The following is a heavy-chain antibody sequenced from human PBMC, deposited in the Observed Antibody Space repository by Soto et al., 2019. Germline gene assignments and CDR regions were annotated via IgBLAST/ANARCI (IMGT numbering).Heavy chain of an antibody. CDR1: GGSISSGGYY. J-gene: IGHJ5*02. CDR3: ARAVPVRFHNWFDP. D-gene: IGHD3-3*01. CDR2: INHSGST. V-gene: IGHV4-39*07. Sequence: SETLSLTCTVSGGSISSGGYYWSWIRQHPGKGLEWIGEINHSGSTNYNPSLKSRVTISVDTSKNQFSLKLSSVTAADTAVYYCARAVPVRFHNWFDPWGQGTLVTVSS.